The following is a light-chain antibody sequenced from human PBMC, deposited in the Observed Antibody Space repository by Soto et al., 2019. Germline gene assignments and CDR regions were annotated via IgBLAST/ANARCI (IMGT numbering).Light chain of an antibody. Sequence: QSVLTQPASVSGYPGQSITISCTGSSSEVGNHNYVSWYQQHPGKAPKLMIYEVTSRPSGVSDRFSGSKSGNTASLTISGLQAEDEADYYCSSYTSSTTLEVFGTGTKLTVL. J-gene: IGLJ1*01. V-gene: IGLV2-14*01. CDR1: SSEVGNHNY. CDR3: SSYTSSTTLEV. CDR2: EVT.